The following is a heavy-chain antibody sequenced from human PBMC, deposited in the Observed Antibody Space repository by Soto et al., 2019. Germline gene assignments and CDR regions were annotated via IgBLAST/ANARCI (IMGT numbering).Heavy chain of an antibody. Sequence: SETLSLSCPVSGGSTSSGGYYWSWIRQHPGKGLEWIGYIYYSGSTYYNPSLKSRVTISVDTSKNQFSLKLSSVTASDTAVYYCLIDVISGGYYLFDYWGQRTLDTGSA. D-gene: IGHD3-22*01. V-gene: IGHV4-31*03. J-gene: IGHJ4*02. CDR3: LIDVISGGYYLFDY. CDR2: IYYSGST. CDR1: GGSTSSGGYY.